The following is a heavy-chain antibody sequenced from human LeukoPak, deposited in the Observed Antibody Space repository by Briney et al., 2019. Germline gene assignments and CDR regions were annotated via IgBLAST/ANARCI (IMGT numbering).Heavy chain of an antibody. CDR1: GFTFSSYC. CDR3: ARGKYSYGFYFDY. D-gene: IGHD5-18*01. V-gene: IGHV3-7*03. Sequence: GGSLRLSCAASGFTFSSYCMSWARQAPGKGQEWVANIKQDGSEKYYVDSVKGRFTISRDNAKNSLYLQMNSLRAEDTAVYYCARGKYSYGFYFDYWGQGTLVTVSS. CDR2: IKQDGSEK. J-gene: IGHJ4*02.